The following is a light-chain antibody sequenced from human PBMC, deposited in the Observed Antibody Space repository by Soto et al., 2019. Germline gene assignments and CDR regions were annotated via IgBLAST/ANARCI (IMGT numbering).Light chain of an antibody. CDR3: QQYYSTPRT. J-gene: IGKJ1*01. V-gene: IGKV4-1*01. Sequence: DIVMTSTPDSLCVSIGLRATSAFKSSQSVLYSSNNKNYLAVCQQKPGQPPKLLIYWASTRESGVPDRFSGSGSGTDFTLTISCLQAEDVAVYYFQQYYSTPRTFGHGTKVDIK. CDR2: WAS. CDR1: QSVLYSSNNKNY.